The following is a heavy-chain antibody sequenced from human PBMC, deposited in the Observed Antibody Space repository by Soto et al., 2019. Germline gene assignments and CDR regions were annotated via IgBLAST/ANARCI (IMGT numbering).Heavy chain of an antibody. V-gene: IGHV3-48*01. D-gene: IGHD2-21*01. CDR3: ASRSLGGDYYYYMDV. CDR1: GFTFNSYS. J-gene: IGHJ6*03. CDR2: ISSSSSTI. Sequence: PGGSLRLSCAASGFTFNSYSMNWVRQDPGKGLEWVSYISSSSSTIYYADSVKGRFTISRDNAKNSLHLQMNSLRAEDTAVYYCASRSLGGDYYYYMDVWGKGTTVTVSS.